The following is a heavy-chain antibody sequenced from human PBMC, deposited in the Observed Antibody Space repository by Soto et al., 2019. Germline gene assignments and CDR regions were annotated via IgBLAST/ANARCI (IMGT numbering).Heavy chain of an antibody. CDR2: IYYSGST. CDR1: GGSISSGGYY. J-gene: IGHJ4*02. D-gene: IGHD3-22*01. V-gene: IGHV4-31*03. Sequence: SQTLSITCTVSGGSISSGGYYWSWIRQHPGQSQERIGYIYYSGSTYYNPSLKSRFTISVDTSKNQFSLKLSSVTAADTAVYYCARGEYYYDSSGLSYWGQG. CDR3: ARGEYYYDSSGLSY.